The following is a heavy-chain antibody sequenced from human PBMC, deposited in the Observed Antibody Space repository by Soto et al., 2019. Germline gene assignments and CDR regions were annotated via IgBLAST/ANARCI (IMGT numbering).Heavy chain of an antibody. V-gene: IGHV1-46*02. CDR2: IHPSGGGS. J-gene: IGHJ4*02. CDR3: ARGGHIALGTARVDY. Sequence: QVQLVQSGAEVKKPGASVKVSCKPSGSTLNTYYLYWVRQAPGPGLVCLGIIHPSGGGSTYAQKFLGRVSILRDTSTRMVFMDWSRLRSADTAVYYCARGGHIALGTARVDYWRQGTMVTVSS. D-gene: IGHD2-21*02. CDR1: GSTLNTYY.